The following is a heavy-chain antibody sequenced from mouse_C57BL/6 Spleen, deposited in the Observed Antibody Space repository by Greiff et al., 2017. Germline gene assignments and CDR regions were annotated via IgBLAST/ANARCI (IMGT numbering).Heavy chain of an antibody. D-gene: IGHD2-1*01. CDR3: ARGDYYGNYGFAY. CDR1: GYSITSGYD. CDR2: ISYSGST. V-gene: IGHV3-1*01. J-gene: IGHJ3*01. Sequence: EVKLMESGPGMVKPSQSLSLTCTVTGYSITSGYDWHWIRHFPGNKLEWMGYISYSGSTNYNPSLKSRISITHDTSKNHFFLKLNSVTTEDTATYYCARGDYYGNYGFAYWGQGTLVTVSA.